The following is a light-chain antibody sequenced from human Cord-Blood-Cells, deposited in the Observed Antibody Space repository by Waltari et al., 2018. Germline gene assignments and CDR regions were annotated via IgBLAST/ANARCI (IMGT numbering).Light chain of an antibody. CDR2: AAS. J-gene: IGKJ1*01. Sequence: DIQMTQPPSSLSASVGDRVTIPCRASQSISSYLNWYQQKPGKAPKLLIYAASSLQRGVPSRFSGSGSGTDFTLTISSLQPEDFATYYCQQSYSTPRFGQGTKVEIK. CDR1: QSISSY. CDR3: QQSYSTPR. V-gene: IGKV1-39*01.